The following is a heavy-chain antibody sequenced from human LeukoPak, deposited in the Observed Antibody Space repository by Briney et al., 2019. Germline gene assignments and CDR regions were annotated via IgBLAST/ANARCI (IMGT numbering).Heavy chain of an antibody. Sequence: ASVKVSCEASGDTLTGHYMHWIRQAPGQGLEWMGWINPNSGGTNYAQKFQGRVTMTRDTSISTAYMELSRLRSDDTAVYYCARGPDILTGYYPAYYYYYMDVWGKGTTVTISS. D-gene: IGHD3-9*01. CDR3: ARGPDILTGYYPAYYYYYMDV. J-gene: IGHJ6*03. CDR1: GDTLTGHY. V-gene: IGHV1-2*02. CDR2: INPNSGGT.